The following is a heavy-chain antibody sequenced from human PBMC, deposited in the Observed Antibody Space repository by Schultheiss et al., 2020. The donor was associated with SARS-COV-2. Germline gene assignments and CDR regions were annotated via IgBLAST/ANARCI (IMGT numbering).Heavy chain of an antibody. CDR3: ARDSGTVRYYYGMDV. CDR2: IYTSGST. Sequence: SETLSLTCTVSRGSISSGSYYWTWIRQPAGKGLEWIGRIYTSGSTNYNPSLKSRVTISVDTSKNQFSLKLSSVTAADTAVYYCARDSGTVRYYYGMDVWGQGTTVTVSS. CDR1: RGSISSGSYY. J-gene: IGHJ6*02. V-gene: IGHV4-61*02. D-gene: IGHD1/OR15-1a*01.